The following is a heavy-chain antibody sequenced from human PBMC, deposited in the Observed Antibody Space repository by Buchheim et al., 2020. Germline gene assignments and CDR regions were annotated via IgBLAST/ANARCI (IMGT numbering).Heavy chain of an antibody. CDR2: MSGAGDKT. Sequence: EVHLLESGGGLVQPGGSLRLSCAASGFTFSAYAMTWVRQARGKGLEWVSAMSGAGDKTYYADSVKGRFTISRDNSKKPPFLQMNSLRAEDTAVYYCAKHPNYDFWSGYYSRWGQGTL. CDR1: GFTFSAYA. V-gene: IGHV3-23*01. CDR3: AKHPNYDFWSGYYSR. J-gene: IGHJ4*02. D-gene: IGHD3-3*01.